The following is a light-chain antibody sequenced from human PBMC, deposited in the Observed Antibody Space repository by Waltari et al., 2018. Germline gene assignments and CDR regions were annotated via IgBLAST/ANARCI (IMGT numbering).Light chain of an antibody. V-gene: IGKV3D-15*01. CDR1: QSVSSN. Sequence: ELVMTQSPATLSVSPGERATLACRASQSVSSNLAWYQQKPGQAPRLLMYGASTRATGIPARFSGSGSGTEFTLTISSLQSEDFAVYYCQQYNNWPPNTFGQGTKLEI. J-gene: IGKJ2*01. CDR2: GAS. CDR3: QQYNNWPPNT.